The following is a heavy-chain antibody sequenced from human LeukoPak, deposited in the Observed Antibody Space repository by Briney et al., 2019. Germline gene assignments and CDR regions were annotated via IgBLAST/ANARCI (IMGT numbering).Heavy chain of an antibody. CDR2: INHSGST. V-gene: IGHV4-34*01. CDR3: ARHYGPEERAFDI. Sequence: SETLSLTCAVYGGSFSDSYWSWIRQPPGRGLEWIGEINHSGSTNYNPSLKSRVTISEDTSKNQFSLKVNSVTAADTAVYYCARHYGPEERAFDIWGQGTTATVSS. J-gene: IGHJ3*02. D-gene: IGHD3-10*01. CDR1: GGSFSDSY.